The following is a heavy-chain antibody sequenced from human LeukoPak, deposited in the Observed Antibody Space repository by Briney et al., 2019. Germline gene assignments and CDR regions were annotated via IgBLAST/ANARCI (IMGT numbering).Heavy chain of an antibody. CDR1: GFTFDDYT. D-gene: IGHD3-10*01. Sequence: GGSLRLSCAASGFTFDDYTMHWVRQAPGKGLEWVSLISWDVGSTYYADSVKGRFTISRDNSKNSLYLQMNSLRTEDTALYYCAKAHYGSGSYYNLHYYYYGMDVWGQGTTVTVSS. CDR3: AKAHYGSGSYYNLHYYYYGMDV. V-gene: IGHV3-43*01. CDR2: ISWDVGST. J-gene: IGHJ6*02.